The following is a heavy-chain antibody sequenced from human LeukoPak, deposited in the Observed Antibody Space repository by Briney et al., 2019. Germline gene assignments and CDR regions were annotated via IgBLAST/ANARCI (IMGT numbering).Heavy chain of an antibody. Sequence: TFSNYWMSWVRQAPGKGLEWIGSMYYSGSTYYNPSLKSRVTISVDKSRNQFSLRVSSVTAADTAVYYCARNGDYSMDYWGQGTLVTVSS. CDR1: TFSNYW. J-gene: IGHJ4*02. CDR2: MYYSGST. CDR3: ARNGDYSMDY. V-gene: IGHV4-39*07. D-gene: IGHD2-15*01.